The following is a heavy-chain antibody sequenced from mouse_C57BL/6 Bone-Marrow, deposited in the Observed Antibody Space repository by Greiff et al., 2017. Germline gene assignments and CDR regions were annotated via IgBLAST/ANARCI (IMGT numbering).Heavy chain of an antibody. V-gene: IGHV1-55*01. CDR3: AGWLLAY. CDR2: IYPGSGST. CDR1: GYTFTSYW. D-gene: IGHD2-3*01. J-gene: IGHJ3*01. Sequence: QVHVKQPGAELVKPGASVKMSCKASGYTFTSYWITWVKQRPGQGLEWIGDIYPGSGSTNYNEKFKSKATLTVDTSSSTAYMQLSSLTSEDSAVYYCAGWLLAYWGQGTLVTVSA.